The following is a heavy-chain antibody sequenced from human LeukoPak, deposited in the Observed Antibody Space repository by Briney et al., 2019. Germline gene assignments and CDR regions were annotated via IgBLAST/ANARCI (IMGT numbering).Heavy chain of an antibody. V-gene: IGHV4-59*01. J-gene: IGHJ3*02. D-gene: IGHD4-17*01. CDR3: ARVPTTVPWSDAFDI. CDR2: IYYSGST. Sequence: SETLSLTCTVSGGSISSYYWSWLRQPPGKGLEWIGYIYYSGSTNYNPSLKSRVTISVDTSKNQFSLKLSSVTAADTAVYYCARVPTTVPWSDAFDIWGQGTMVTVSS. CDR1: GGSISSYY.